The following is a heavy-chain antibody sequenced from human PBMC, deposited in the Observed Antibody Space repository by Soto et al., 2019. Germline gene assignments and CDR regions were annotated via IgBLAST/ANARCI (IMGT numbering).Heavy chain of an antibody. Sequence: QVQLVQSGAEVKEPGASVKVSCKASGYTFTSYSFSWVRQAPGQGLEWMGWLSVYNGYTNSAQKVQGRVPMTTDTSSSIAYMELRSLRSDDTAVYYCARGGRYYPYYFDYWGQGTLITVSS. D-gene: IGHD1-26*01. CDR1: GYTFTSYS. V-gene: IGHV1-18*01. CDR3: ARGGRYYPYYFDY. J-gene: IGHJ4*02. CDR2: LSVYNGYT.